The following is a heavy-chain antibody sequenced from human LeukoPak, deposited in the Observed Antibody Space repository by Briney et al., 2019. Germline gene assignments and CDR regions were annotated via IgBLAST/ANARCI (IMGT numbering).Heavy chain of an antibody. CDR1: GFTFSSYA. V-gene: IGHV3-23*01. CDR2: ISGSGGST. CDR3: AKGLRRYCSSTSCYLVDY. D-gene: IGHD2-2*01. Sequence: GSLRLSCAASGFTFSSYAMSWVRQAPGKGLEWVSAISGSGGSTYYADSVKGRFTIFRDNSKNTLYLQMNSLRAEDTAVYYCAKGLRRYCSSTSCYLVDYWGQGTLVTVSS. J-gene: IGHJ4*02.